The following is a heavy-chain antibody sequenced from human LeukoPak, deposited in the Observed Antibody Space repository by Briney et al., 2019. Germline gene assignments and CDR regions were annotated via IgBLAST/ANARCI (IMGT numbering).Heavy chain of an antibody. Sequence: GGSLRLSCAASGFTFSSYSMNWVRQAPGKGLEWVLSISSSSSYIYYADSVKGRFTISRDNAKNSLYLQMNSLRAEDTAVYYCARDSTEYSSSLYDYWGQGTLVTVSS. V-gene: IGHV3-21*01. CDR2: ISSSSSYI. J-gene: IGHJ4*02. D-gene: IGHD6-6*01. CDR3: ARDSTEYSSSLYDY. CDR1: GFTFSSYS.